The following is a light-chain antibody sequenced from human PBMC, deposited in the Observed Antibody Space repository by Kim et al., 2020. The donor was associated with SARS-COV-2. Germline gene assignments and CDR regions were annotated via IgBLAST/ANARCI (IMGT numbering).Light chain of an antibody. CDR1: SSDFGGFNY. V-gene: IGLV2-8*01. CDR2: EVI. Sequence: QSALTQPPSASGSPGQSVTISCSGTSSDFGGFNYVSWYQQHPGKAPKLIIYEVIKRPSGVPDRSSGSKSGNTASLTVSGLQAEDEADYYCTTHGGYNYVFGTGTKVTVL. CDR3: TTHGGYNYV. J-gene: IGLJ1*01.